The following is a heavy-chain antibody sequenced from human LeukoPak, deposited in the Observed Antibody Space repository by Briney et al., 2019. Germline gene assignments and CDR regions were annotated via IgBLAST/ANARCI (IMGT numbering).Heavy chain of an antibody. CDR2: INPDSGGT. J-gene: IGHJ4*02. Sequence: GASVKVSCKASGYTFTGYYMHWVRQAPGQGLEWMGWINPDSGGTNFAQRFQGRVTMTRDTSISTAYMELSRLRSDDTAVYYCGRDFRDSLDYWGQGTLVTVSS. CDR1: GYTFTGYY. CDR3: GRDFRDSLDY. V-gene: IGHV1-2*02.